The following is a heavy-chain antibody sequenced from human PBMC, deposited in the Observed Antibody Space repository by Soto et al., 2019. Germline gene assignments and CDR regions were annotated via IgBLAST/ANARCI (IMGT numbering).Heavy chain of an antibody. CDR3: AKGAHYHGSGNYFPLDY. J-gene: IGHJ4*02. V-gene: IGHV1-2*02. CDR2: IDPKSGGT. D-gene: IGHD3-10*01. Sequence: QLVQSGAEVKKPGASVRVSCKTSGPTFIAYYIHWVRQAPGQGLEWMGWIDPKSGGTTYEQKFLGRVTMTRDTSINTAYMDLNRLTSDDTAVYYCAKGAHYHGSGNYFPLDYWGQGSLVTVSS. CDR1: GPTFIAYY.